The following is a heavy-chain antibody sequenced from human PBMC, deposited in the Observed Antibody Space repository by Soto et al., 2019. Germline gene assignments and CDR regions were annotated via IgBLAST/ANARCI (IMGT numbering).Heavy chain of an antibody. J-gene: IGHJ5*02. CDR3: ARDLGPGVASGVFSWFNP. CDR1: GYTFTSYA. Sequence: QAQLFQSGAEVKKPGASVKVSCNASGYTFTSYAISWVRQAPGQGLEWMGWMSTYNGNTKYAHRFQGRATMTTDASTTTGYLELRNLTSDDTAVYYCARDLGPGVASGVFSWFNPWGQGTLVTVSS. D-gene: IGHD3-16*01. CDR2: MSTYNGNT. V-gene: IGHV1-18*01.